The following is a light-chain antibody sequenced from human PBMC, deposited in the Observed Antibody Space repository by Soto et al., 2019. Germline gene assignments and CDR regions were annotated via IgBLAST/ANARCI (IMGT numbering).Light chain of an antibody. CDR3: SSYRSSSTLVV. V-gene: IGLV2-8*01. CDR2: AVN. CDR1: SSDVGAYNY. Sequence: QSALTQPPSASGSPGQSVTISCTGTSSDVGAYNYVSWYQQEPGKAPKLMIYAVNKRPSGVPDRFSGSKSGNTASLTVSGLRAADEADYFCSSYRSSSTLVVFGGGTKLTVL. J-gene: IGLJ2*01.